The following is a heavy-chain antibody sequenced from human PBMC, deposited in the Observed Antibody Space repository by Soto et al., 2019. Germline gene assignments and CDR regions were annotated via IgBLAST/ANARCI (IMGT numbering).Heavy chain of an antibody. CDR1: GGSFSGYY. V-gene: IGHV4-34*01. CDR3: ARDKITGLFDY. J-gene: IGHJ4*02. Sequence: QVQLQQWGAGLLKPSETLSLTCAVYGGSFSGYYWTWIRQPPGTGLEWIGEINHSGSTNYNPSLKERVTLSVDTSKTQFSLKLTSVTAADTAVYYCARDKITGLFDYWGQGTLVTVSS. D-gene: IGHD2-8*02. CDR2: INHSGST.